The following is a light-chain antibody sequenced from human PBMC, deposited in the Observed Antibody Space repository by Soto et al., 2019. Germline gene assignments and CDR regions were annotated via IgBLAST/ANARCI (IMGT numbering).Light chain of an antibody. Sequence: QSALTQPRSVSGSPGQSVTISCTGTSSDVGGYNYVSWYRQHPGKAPKLMIYEVRNRPSGVSNRFSGSKSGNTASLTISGLQAEDEADYYCSSYTRSSTLIFGIGTKVTVL. CDR3: SSYTRSSTLI. V-gene: IGLV2-14*01. CDR1: SSDVGGYNY. CDR2: EVR. J-gene: IGLJ1*01.